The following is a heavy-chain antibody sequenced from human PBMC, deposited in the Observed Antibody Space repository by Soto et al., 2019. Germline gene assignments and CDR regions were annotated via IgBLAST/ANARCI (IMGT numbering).Heavy chain of an antibody. CDR1: GYTFSNHS. J-gene: IGHJ4*02. CDR3: ARLPRADSGYYTFYFDY. Sequence: QVQRVQSGGEVKKPGASVKVSCKASGYTFSNHSIIWVRQAPGQGLEWMGWISANTGNKFYAQRLRGRFTMTTDTSTSTAYMELRSLSSDDTAVYYCARLPRADSGYYTFYFDYWGQGTLVTVSS. CDR2: ISANTGNK. V-gene: IGHV1-18*04. D-gene: IGHD3-22*01.